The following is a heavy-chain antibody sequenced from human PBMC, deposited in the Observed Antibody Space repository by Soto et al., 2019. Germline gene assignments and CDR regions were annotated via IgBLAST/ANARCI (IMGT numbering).Heavy chain of an antibody. CDR3: AREGYCSGGSCYYFDY. D-gene: IGHD2-15*01. Sequence: QVQLVQSGAEVKKPGSSVKVSCKASGGTFSSYAISWVRQSPGQGLEWMGGIIPIVGTANYAQKFQGRVTITADESTSTAYMELSSLRSEDTAVYYCAREGYCSGGSCYYFDYWGQGTLVTVSS. CDR2: IIPIVGTA. V-gene: IGHV1-69*12. CDR1: GGTFSSYA. J-gene: IGHJ4*02.